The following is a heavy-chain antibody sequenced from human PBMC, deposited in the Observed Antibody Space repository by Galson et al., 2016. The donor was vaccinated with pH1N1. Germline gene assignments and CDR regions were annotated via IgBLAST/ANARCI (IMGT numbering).Heavy chain of an antibody. V-gene: IGHV3-30*04. J-gene: IGHJ4*02. Sequence: SLRLSCAASGFTFTSYAMHWVRQAPGKGLEWVAVMLYDGTNEYYADSVKGRFTISRDKTQSTVYLQMNSLRTVDTAVYYCARDSEYSGHEGFHWAQGTLVIVSS. D-gene: IGHD5-12*01. CDR2: MLYDGTNE. CDR1: GFTFTSYA. CDR3: ARDSEYSGHEGFH.